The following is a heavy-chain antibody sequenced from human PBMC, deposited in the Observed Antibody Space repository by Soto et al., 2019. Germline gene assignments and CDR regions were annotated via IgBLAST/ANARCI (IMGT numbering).Heavy chain of an antibody. J-gene: IGHJ4*02. CDR3: ARSGVAYYYDSSGYSVDY. V-gene: IGHV1-69*06. Sequence: SVKVSCKASGGTFSSYAISWVRQAPGQGLEWMGGIIPIFGTANYAQKFQGRVTITADKSTSTAYMELSSLRSEDTAVYYCARSGVAYYYDSSGYSVDYWGQGTPVTVSS. CDR2: IIPIFGTA. CDR1: GGTFSSYA. D-gene: IGHD3-22*01.